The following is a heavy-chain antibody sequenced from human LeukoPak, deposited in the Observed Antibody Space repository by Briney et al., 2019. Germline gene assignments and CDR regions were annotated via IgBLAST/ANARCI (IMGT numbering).Heavy chain of an antibody. CDR3: ARGGQTGYCSGGSCSNWFDP. J-gene: IGHJ5*02. Sequence: ASVKVSCKASGYTFTSYDINWVRQATGQGLEWMGWMNPNSGNTGYAQKFQGRVTMTRDTSISTAYMELSRLRSDDTAVYYCARGGQTGYCSGGSCSNWFDPWGQGTLVTVSS. D-gene: IGHD2-15*01. CDR2: MNPNSGNT. V-gene: IGHV1-8*01. CDR1: GYTFTSYD.